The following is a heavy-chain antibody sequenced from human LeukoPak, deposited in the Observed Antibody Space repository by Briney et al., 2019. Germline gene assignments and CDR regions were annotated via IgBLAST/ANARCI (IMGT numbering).Heavy chain of an antibody. V-gene: IGHV1-69*02. CDR2: IIPILGIA. Sequence: SVKVSCKASGGTFSSYTISWVRQAPGQGLEWMGRIIPILGIANYAQKFQGKVTITADKSTSTAYMELSSLRSEDTAVYYCAKISPYGGNSAWGQGTLVTVSS. J-gene: IGHJ4*02. CDR1: GGTFSSYT. CDR3: AKISPYGGNSA. D-gene: IGHD4-23*01.